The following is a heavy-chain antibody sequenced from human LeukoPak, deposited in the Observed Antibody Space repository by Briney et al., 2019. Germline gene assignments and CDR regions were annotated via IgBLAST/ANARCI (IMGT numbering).Heavy chain of an antibody. D-gene: IGHD3-22*01. V-gene: IGHV3-7*01. CDR1: GFTFSSYW. J-gene: IGHJ6*02. CDR3: ARARTTSWLIDYYGMDV. CDR2: IKQDGSEK. Sequence: GGSLRLPCAASGFTFSSYWMSWVRQAPGKGLEWVANIKQDGSEKYYVDSVKGRFTISRDNAKNSLYLQMNSLRAEDTAVYYCARARTTSWLIDYYGMDVWGQGTTVTVSS.